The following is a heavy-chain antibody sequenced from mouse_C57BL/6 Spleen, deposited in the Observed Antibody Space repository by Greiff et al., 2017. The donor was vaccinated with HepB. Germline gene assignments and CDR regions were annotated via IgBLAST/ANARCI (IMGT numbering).Heavy chain of an antibody. J-gene: IGHJ2*01. D-gene: IGHD2-4*01. CDR3: ARDDYDSLSYYFDY. CDR1: GYTFTSYW. CDR2: IDPSDSYT. V-gene: IGHV1-59*01. Sequence: VQLQQPGAELVRPGPSVKLSCKASGYTFTSYWMHWVKQRPGQGLEWIGVIDPSDSYTNYNQKFKGKATLTVDTSSSTAYMQLSSLTSEDSAVYYCARDDYDSLSYYFDYWGQGTTLTVSS.